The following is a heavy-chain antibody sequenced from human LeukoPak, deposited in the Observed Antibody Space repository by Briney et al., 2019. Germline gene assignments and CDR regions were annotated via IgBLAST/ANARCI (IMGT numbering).Heavy chain of an antibody. CDR1: GGTFNNYA. J-gene: IGHJ4*02. CDR3: ATGRDGWHFSSLNF. Sequence: SVKVSCKASGGTFNNYAINWVRQAPGQGLEWMGGIIPMFGAPSYAHKFQGRVTITTDQSTTTDYMELSSLTSEDTAVYYYATGRDGWHFSSLNFWAQGTLVTVYS. V-gene: IGHV1-69*05. D-gene: IGHD6-6*01. CDR2: IIPMFGAP.